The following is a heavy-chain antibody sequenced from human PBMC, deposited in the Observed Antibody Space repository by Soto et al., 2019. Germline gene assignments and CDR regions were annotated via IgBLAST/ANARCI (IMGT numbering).Heavy chain of an antibody. D-gene: IGHD3-16*01. CDR3: TRGAGAPWVRFDS. V-gene: IGHV4-38-2*01. CDR1: GYSITSGFY. J-gene: IGHJ4*02. Sequence: PSETLSLTCGVSGYSITSGFYWGWVRQSPGKGLEWIGTISYSAKTFYNPSLASRFSMAVDSSKNQFSLGLTSVTAADTALYYCTRGAGAPWVRFDSWGRGILVTVSS. CDR2: ISYSAKT.